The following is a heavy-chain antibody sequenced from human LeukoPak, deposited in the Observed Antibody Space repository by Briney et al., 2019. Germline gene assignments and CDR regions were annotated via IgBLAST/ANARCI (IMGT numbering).Heavy chain of an antibody. Sequence: GGSLRPSCAASGFTFSRFGMHWVRQAPGKGLEWVTFINYDGSKEYYADSVKGRFTISRDSSKNTLYLQMNSLRAEDTAVYYCAKDEVVPSYYYIDVWGKGTTVTVSS. CDR2: INYDGSKE. CDR1: GFTFSRFG. J-gene: IGHJ6*03. CDR3: AKDEVVPSYYYIDV. V-gene: IGHV3-30*02. D-gene: IGHD2-2*01.